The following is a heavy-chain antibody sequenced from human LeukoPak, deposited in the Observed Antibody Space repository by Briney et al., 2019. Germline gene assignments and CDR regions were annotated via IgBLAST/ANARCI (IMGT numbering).Heavy chain of an antibody. CDR3: AKTIVGVTNWFDP. CDR1: GFTVSSNY. Sequence: PGGSLRLSCAASGFTVSSNYTSWVRQAPGKGLEWVSVIYSGGNTYYADSVKGRFTISSDNSKNTLYLQMNSLRAEDTAVYYCAKTIVGVTNWFDPWGQGTLVTVSS. V-gene: IGHV3-53*01. J-gene: IGHJ5*02. CDR2: IYSGGNT. D-gene: IGHD1-26*01.